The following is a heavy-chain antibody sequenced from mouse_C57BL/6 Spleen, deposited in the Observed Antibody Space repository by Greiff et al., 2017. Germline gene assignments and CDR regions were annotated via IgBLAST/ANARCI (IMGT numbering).Heavy chain of an antibody. CDR1: GFSLSTFGMG. D-gene: IGHD2-4*01. CDR3: AQIGDDYHFDY. CDR2: LWWDDDK. J-gene: IGHJ2*01. Sequence: QVQLKESGPGILQPSQTLSLTCSFSGFSLSTFGMGVGWIRQPSGKGLEWLAHLWWDDDKYYNPALKSRLTISKDTSKNQVFLKIAKVDTAGTATYYSAQIGDDYHFDYWGQGTTLTVSS. V-gene: IGHV8-8*01.